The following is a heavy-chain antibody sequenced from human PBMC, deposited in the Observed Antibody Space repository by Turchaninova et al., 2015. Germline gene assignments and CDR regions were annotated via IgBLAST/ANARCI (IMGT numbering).Heavy chain of an antibody. CDR1: KGTCKSKA. CDR3: ARTRLSYYDSSGYPLQYFDL. V-gene: IGHV1-69*01. CDR2: IIPIVGTA. D-gene: IGHD3-22*01. J-gene: IGHJ2*01. Sequence: VSVYSKLSKGTCKSKARSAGRQAPGQGLEGREGIIPIVGTANYAQKFQGRVTITADESTSTAYMELSSLRSEDTAVYYCARTRLSYYDSSGYPLQYFDLWGRGTLVTVSS.